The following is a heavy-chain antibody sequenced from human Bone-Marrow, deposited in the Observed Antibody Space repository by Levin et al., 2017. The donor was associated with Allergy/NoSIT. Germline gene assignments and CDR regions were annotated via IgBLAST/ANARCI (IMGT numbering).Heavy chain of an antibody. CDR1: GFSLRSSGMG. D-gene: IGHD1/OR15-1a*01. CDR3: AHRPPGGYNWNNNWFDP. V-gene: IGHV2-5*02. J-gene: IGHJ5*02. CDR2: IYWDDEK. Sequence: SGPTLVKPTQTLTLTCSFSGFSLRSSGMGVGWFRQPPGKAPEWLTLIYWDDEKRYSPSLKSRLTITKDTSKNQVVLTMTNMDPVDTATYYCAHRPPGGYNWNNNWFDPWGQGTLVIVSS.